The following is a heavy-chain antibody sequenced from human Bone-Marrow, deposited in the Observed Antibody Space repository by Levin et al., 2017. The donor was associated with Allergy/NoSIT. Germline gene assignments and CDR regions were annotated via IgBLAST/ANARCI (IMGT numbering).Heavy chain of an antibody. CDR1: GFTVSSNY. D-gene: IGHD3-22*01. CDR2: IYSGGST. Sequence: GESLKISCAASGFTVSSNYMSWVRQAPGKGLEWVSVIYSGGSTYYADSVKGRFTISRDNSKNTLYLQMNSLRAEDTAVYYCARGVVVTGDNWFDPWGQGTLVTVSS. CDR3: ARGVVVTGDNWFDP. V-gene: IGHV3-53*01. J-gene: IGHJ5*02.